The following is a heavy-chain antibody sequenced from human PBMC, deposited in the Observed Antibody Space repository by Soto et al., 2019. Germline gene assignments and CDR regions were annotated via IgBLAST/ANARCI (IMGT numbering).Heavy chain of an antibody. V-gene: IGHV4-31*03. J-gene: IGHJ6*02. CDR2: IYYSGST. CDR3: ARVDWNGIYYGMAV. D-gene: IGHD1-1*01. CDR1: GGSISSGGYY. Sequence: SETLSLTCTVSGGSISSGGYYWSWIRQHPGKGLEWIGYIYYSGSTYYNPSLKSRVTISVDTSKNQFSLKLSSVTAADTAVYYCARVDWNGIYYGMAVWGHGTTVTVSS.